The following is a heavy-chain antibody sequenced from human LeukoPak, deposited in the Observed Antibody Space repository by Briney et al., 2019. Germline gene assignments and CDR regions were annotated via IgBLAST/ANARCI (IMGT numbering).Heavy chain of an antibody. CDR1: GVTFSSHG. D-gene: IGHD3-16*01. CDR2: ITGSGDRT. V-gene: IGHV3-23*01. CDR3: AKRGEDPVDLDY. Sequence: PGGSLRLSCGVSGVTFSSHGMNWVRQAPGKGLEWVSAITGSGDRTYYTDSVRGRLTVSRDNSKNTLYLQMNGLRAEDTAVYYCAKRGEDPVDLDYWGQGTLVTVSS. J-gene: IGHJ4*02.